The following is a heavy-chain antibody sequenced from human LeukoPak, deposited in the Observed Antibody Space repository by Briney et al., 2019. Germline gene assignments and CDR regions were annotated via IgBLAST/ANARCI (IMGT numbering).Heavy chain of an antibody. CDR1: GGSISSSNW. CDR3: AREGEAAAGTRPFDY. V-gene: IGHV4-4*02. J-gene: IGHJ4*02. D-gene: IGHD6-13*01. CDR2: IYHSGST. Sequence: SETLSLTCAVSGGSISSSNWWSWVRQPPGKGLEWIGEIYHSGSTNYNPSLKSRVTISVDKSKNQFSLKLSSVTAADTAVYYCAREGEAAAGTRPFDYWGQGTLVTVSS.